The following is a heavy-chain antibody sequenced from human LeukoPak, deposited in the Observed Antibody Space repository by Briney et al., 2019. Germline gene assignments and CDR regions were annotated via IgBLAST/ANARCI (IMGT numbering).Heavy chain of an antibody. CDR3: ARRGSGSYYHDAFDI. D-gene: IGHD1-26*01. CDR2: IYPGDSDT. J-gene: IGHJ3*02. CDR1: GYSFTSYW. V-gene: IGHV5-51*01. Sequence: GESLQISCKGSGYSFTSYWIGWVRQMPGKGLEWMGIIYPGDSDTRYSPSFQGQVTISADKSISTAYLQWSSLKASDTAMYYCARRGSGSYYHDAFDIWGQGTMVTVSS.